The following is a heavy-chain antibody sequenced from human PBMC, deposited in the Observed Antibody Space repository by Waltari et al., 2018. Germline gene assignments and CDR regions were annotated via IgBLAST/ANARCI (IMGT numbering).Heavy chain of an antibody. CDR2: ISAYNGNT. D-gene: IGHD3-10*01. CDR1: GYTLTRYG. CDR3: AAGSGSYFYMDV. V-gene: IGHV1-18*01. J-gene: IGHJ6*03. Sequence: QVQLVQSGAEVKKPGASVKVSCKAAGYTLTRYGTSGVRQAPGQGVEWMGWISAYNGNTNYAQKLQGSVTMTTDTSTSTAYMELRSLRSDDTAVYYCAAGSGSYFYMDVWGKGTTVTVSS.